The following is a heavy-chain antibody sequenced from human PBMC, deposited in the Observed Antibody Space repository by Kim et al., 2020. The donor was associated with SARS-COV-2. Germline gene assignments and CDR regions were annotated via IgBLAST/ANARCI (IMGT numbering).Heavy chain of an antibody. CDR3: ATGAAAGKSNWFDP. J-gene: IGHJ5*02. Sequence: EPKLQGRVTMTEDTSTDTAYMELSSLGSEDTAVYYCATGAAAGKSNWFDPWGQGTLVTVSS. D-gene: IGHD6-13*01. V-gene: IGHV1-24*01.